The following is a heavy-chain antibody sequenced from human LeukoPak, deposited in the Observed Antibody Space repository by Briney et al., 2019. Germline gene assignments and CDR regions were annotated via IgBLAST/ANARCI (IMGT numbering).Heavy chain of an antibody. CDR1: GGSFSNISYY. J-gene: IGHJ3*02. CDR3: ARQAIQYLSDPFDI. Sequence: PSETVSLNCSFSGGSFSNISYYCGWIRQPRGEGVEWFGSMSYGGTPFYNPSLRSRVTISVDTSRNHFSLKLISVTVADTAVYHCARQAIQYLSDPFDIWGQGAMVTVSS. CDR2: MSYGGTP. V-gene: IGHV4-39*01. D-gene: IGHD4-11*01.